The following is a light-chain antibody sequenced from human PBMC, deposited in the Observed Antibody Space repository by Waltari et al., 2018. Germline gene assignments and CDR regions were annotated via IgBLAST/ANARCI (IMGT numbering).Light chain of an antibody. CDR1: QSVSSSY. V-gene: IGKV3-20*01. J-gene: IGKJ1*01. CDR2: GAS. Sequence: EIVLTQSPATLPLSPGERATLPCRASQSVSSSYLAWYQQKPGQAPRLLIYGASSRATGIPDRFSGSGSGTDFTLTISRLEPEDFAVYYCQQYGSSPWTFGQGTKVEIK. CDR3: QQYGSSPWT.